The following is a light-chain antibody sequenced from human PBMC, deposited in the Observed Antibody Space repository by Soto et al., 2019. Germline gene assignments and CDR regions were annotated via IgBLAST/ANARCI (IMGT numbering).Light chain of an antibody. CDR1: QSVSSSY. CDR3: QQYGSSLWT. J-gene: IGKJ1*01. Sequence: EIVLTQSPGTLSLSPGERATLSCGASQSVSSSYLAWYQQKPGQAPRLLIYGASSRATGIPDRFSGGGSGTDFTLTISKLEPEDFAVYYCQQYGSSLWTFGQGTKV. V-gene: IGKV3-20*01. CDR2: GAS.